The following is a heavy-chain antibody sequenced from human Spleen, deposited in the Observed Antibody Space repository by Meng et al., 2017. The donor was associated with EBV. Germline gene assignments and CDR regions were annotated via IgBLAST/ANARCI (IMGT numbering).Heavy chain of an antibody. CDR3: ARAGEEWLEKQVVIGGWFDP. V-gene: IGHV4-34*01. D-gene: IGHD2-21*01. CDR1: GASFSGYY. J-gene: IGHJ5*02. CDR2: INHSGST. Sequence: QVQLDQWGAGLLNPSETLSLTCALYGASFSGYYWSWSRQPPEKGLEWIGKINHSGSTNYNPSLKSRVTISVDTSKNQFSLKLSSVTAADTAVYYCARAGEEWLEKQVVIGGWFDPWGQGTLVTVSS.